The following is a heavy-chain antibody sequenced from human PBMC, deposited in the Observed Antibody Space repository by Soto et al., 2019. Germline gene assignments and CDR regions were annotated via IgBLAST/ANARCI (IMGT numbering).Heavy chain of an antibody. J-gene: IGHJ4*02. Sequence: PSETLSLTCTLSAGSIISGEYYWSWIRQAPGKGLEWIGLIYYSGITDYNPSLKSRVAISIDTSKNQFSLSLTSVTAADTAVYYCAREGGGYRFDHWGQGTLVTVSS. CDR2: IYYSGIT. CDR3: AREGGGYRFDH. CDR1: AGSIISGEYY. V-gene: IGHV4-30-4*01. D-gene: IGHD3-16*02.